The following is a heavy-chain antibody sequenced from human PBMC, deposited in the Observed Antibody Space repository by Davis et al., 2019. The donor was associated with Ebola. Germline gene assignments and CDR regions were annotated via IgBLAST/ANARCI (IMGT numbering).Heavy chain of an antibody. Sequence: PGGSLRLSCAASGFTFSSYSMNWVRQAPGKGLEWVSYISSSSSTIYYADSVKGRFTISRDNAKNSLYLQMNSLRDEDTAVYYCARVLYYYDSSGYSSEYFDYWGQGTLVTVSS. CDR1: GFTFSSYS. J-gene: IGHJ4*02. CDR3: ARVLYYYDSSGYSSEYFDY. V-gene: IGHV3-48*02. D-gene: IGHD3-22*01. CDR2: ISSSSSTI.